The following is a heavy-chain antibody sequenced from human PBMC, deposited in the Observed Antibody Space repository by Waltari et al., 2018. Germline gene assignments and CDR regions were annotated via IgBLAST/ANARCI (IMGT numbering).Heavy chain of an antibody. CDR1: GYSISSGSY. J-gene: IGHJ4*02. V-gene: IGHV4-38-2*01. D-gene: IGHD3-22*01. Sequence: QVQLQESGPGLVKPSDTLSLTCAVSGYSISSGSYWGWFRQPPGKGLEWIGSIYHSGSTYYNPSLKSRVTISVDTSKNQFSLKLSSVTAADTAVYYCARVPLKEYYDSSGYYNDYWGQGTLVTVSS. CDR3: ARVPLKEYYDSSGYYNDY. CDR2: IYHSGST.